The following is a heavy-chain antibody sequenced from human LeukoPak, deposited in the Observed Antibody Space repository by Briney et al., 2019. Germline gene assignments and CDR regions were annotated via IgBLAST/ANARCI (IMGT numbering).Heavy chain of an antibody. V-gene: IGHV3-30*02. Sequence: GGSLRLSCAASKFTFRSYDMHWVRQAPGKGPQWVAYIRYDGSDILYADSVKGRFTISRDNAKNSLYLQMNNLRAEDTAVYYCASEPPARDYGDYYFDYWGQGTLVTVSS. J-gene: IGHJ4*02. CDR1: KFTFRSYD. CDR2: IRYDGSDI. CDR3: ASEPPARDYGDYYFDY. D-gene: IGHD4-17*01.